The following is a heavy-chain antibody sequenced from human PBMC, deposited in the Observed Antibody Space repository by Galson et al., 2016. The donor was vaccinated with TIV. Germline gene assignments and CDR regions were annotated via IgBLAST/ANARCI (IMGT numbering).Heavy chain of an antibody. D-gene: IGHD3-3*01. CDR3: ATADHYDPAAYCLDV. Sequence: LRLSCAASGFAFSLYEMNWVRQAPGKGLEWVSYISGSVNTIYYADSVRGRFTISRDNAKNSLFLQMNSLRADDTAVYYCATADHYDPAAYCLDVWGQGTTVIVSS. CDR1: GFAFSLYE. V-gene: IGHV3-48*03. CDR2: ISGSVNTI. J-gene: IGHJ6*02.